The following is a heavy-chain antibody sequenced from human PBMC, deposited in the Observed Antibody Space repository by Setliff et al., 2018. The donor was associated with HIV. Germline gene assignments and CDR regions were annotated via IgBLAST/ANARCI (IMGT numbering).Heavy chain of an antibody. J-gene: IGHJ4*02. CDR3: TRHSTDPWSLLDY. CDR1: GFIFRNAW. D-gene: IGHD4-4*01. V-gene: IGHV3-15*01. Sequence: PGGSLRLSCAASGFIFRNAWMSWVRQGPGKGLEWVGRIKSKADGGTTDYAASVKGRFTISRDDSKNTLYLQMDSLKTEDTAVYYCTRHSTDPWSLLDYWGQGTLVTVSS. CDR2: IKSKADGGTT.